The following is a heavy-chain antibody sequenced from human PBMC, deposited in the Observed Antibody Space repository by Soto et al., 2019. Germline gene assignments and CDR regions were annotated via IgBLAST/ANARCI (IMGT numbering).Heavy chain of an antibody. Sequence: VGSLRLSCAASGFTFSRYAMSWVRQAQGKGLEWVSAISGSGGSTYYADSVKGRFTISRDNSKNTLYLQMNSLRAEDTAVYYCAKGVSGSQYYHYGKDVWGQRTTGTV. CDR2: ISGSGGST. J-gene: IGHJ6*02. CDR3: AKGVSGSQYYHYGKDV. CDR1: GFTFSRYA. V-gene: IGHV3-23*01. D-gene: IGHD3-3*01.